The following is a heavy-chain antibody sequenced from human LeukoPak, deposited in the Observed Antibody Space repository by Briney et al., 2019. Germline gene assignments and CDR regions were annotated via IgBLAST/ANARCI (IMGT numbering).Heavy chain of an antibody. D-gene: IGHD3-16*01. V-gene: IGHV3-15*01. CDR2: IKSKTDGGTT. J-gene: IGHJ3*02. Sequence: GGSLRLSCAASGFTFSNAWMSWVRQAPGKGLEWVGRIKSKTDGGTTDYAAPVKGRFTISRDDSKNTLYLQMNSLKTEDTAVYYCTTDVQSSYDYDAFDIWGQGTMVTVSS. CDR3: TTDVQSSYDYDAFDI. CDR1: GFTFSNAW.